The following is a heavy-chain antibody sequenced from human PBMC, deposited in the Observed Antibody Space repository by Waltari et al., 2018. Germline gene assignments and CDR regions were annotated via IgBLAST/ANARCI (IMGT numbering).Heavy chain of an antibody. Sequence: VQLQESGPSLLKPSETLSLICTVSGGSISGFYWSSVRQPPGKGLDWIGYIYYTGSTNFNPSLKSRVTMSVDTSKNQFSLKLSSVTAADTAFYYCARGGGGDWEWFDPWGQGTLVTVSS. V-gene: IGHV4-59*01. CDR2: IYYTGST. J-gene: IGHJ5*02. CDR1: GGSISGFY. CDR3: ARGGGGDWEWFDP. D-gene: IGHD2-21*02.